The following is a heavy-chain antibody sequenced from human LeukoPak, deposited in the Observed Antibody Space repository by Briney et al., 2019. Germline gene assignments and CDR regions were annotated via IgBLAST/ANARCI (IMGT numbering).Heavy chain of an antibody. CDR2: INPNSGGT. D-gene: IGHD4-23*01. V-gene: IGHV1-2*02. CDR1: EYTCTGYY. Sequence: ASVKVSCKASEYTCTGYYMHWVRQAPGQGLEWMGWINPNSGGTNYAQKFQGRVTMTRDTSISTAYMELSRLRSDDTAVYYCAGDYGGNSYFDYWGQGTLVTVSS. CDR3: AGDYGGNSYFDY. J-gene: IGHJ4*02.